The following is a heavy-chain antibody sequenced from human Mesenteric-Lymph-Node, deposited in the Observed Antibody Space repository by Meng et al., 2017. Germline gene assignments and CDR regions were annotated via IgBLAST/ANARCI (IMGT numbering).Heavy chain of an antibody. D-gene: IGHD2-2*01. J-gene: IGHJ5*02. V-gene: IGHV1-69*01. Sequence: HVRLVQSGAEVKKPGASVKVSCKASGGTFSSYAISWVRQAPGQGLEWMGGIIPIFGTANYAQKFQGRVTITTDESTSTAYMELSSLRSEDTAVYYCARVVPAVMSWFDPWGQGTLVTVSS. CDR3: ARVVPAVMSWFDP. CDR2: IIPIFGTA. CDR1: GGTFSSYA.